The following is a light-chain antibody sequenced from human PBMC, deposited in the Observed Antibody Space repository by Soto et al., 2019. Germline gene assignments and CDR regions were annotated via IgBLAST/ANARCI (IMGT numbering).Light chain of an antibody. CDR1: QSVNRN. CDR3: QHYDNWPPWT. V-gene: IGKV3-15*01. CDR2: AAS. Sequence: EIVMTHSPVTLSVSPWEIATLSCRASQSVNRNLAWYQQKPGQAPRLLIYAASARATGIPARFRGSGSGTEFTLTISSLQSEDFAVYYCQHYDNWPPWTFGQGTRVDIK. J-gene: IGKJ1*01.